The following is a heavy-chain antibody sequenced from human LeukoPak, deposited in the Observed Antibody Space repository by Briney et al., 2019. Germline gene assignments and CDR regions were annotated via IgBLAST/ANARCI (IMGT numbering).Heavy chain of an antibody. CDR1: GYTFTGYY. J-gene: IGHJ4*02. CDR2: INPNSGGT. Sequence: ASVKVSCKASGYTFTGYYMHWVRQAPGQGLEWMGWINPNSGGTNYAQKFQGRVTMTRDTSISTAYMELSRLRSDDTAVYYCARALGRRDGYNYLQNFDYWGQGTLVTVSS. V-gene: IGHV1-2*02. D-gene: IGHD5-24*01. CDR3: ARALGRRDGYNYLQNFDY.